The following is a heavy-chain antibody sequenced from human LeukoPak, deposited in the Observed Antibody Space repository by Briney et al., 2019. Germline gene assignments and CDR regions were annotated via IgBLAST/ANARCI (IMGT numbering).Heavy chain of an antibody. Sequence: ASVKVSCKASGYTFTGYYMHWVRQAPGQGLEWMGWINPNSGGTNYAQKFQGRVTMTRDTSISTAYMELSRLRSDDTAVYYCARTISGCSSTSCYTGVDYWGQGTLVTVSS. CDR2: INPNSGGT. J-gene: IGHJ4*02. CDR3: ARTISGCSSTSCYTGVDY. V-gene: IGHV1-2*02. D-gene: IGHD2-2*02. CDR1: GYTFTGYY.